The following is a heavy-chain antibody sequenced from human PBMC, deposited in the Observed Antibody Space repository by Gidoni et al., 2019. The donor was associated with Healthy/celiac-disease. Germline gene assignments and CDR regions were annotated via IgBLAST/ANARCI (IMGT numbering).Heavy chain of an antibody. Sequence: QVQLVESGGGVVQPGRSLRLSCAASGFTFSSYGMHWVRQAPGKGLEWVAVIWYDGSNKYYADSVKGRFTISRDNSKNTLYLQMNSLRAEDTAVYYCARDRLFGGGNLDYWGQGTLVTVSS. J-gene: IGHJ4*02. CDR3: ARDRLFGGGNLDY. V-gene: IGHV3-33*01. CDR2: IWYDGSNK. CDR1: GFTFSSYG. D-gene: IGHD3-10*01.